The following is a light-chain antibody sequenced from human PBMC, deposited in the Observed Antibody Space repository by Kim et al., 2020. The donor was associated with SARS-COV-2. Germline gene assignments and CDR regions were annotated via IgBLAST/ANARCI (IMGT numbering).Light chain of an antibody. CDR2: DDS. Sequence: SYELTQPPSVSVAPGKTARITCGGTNIGSKSVNWYQRRPGQAPVVVIYDDSDRPSGITERFSGSNSGNTATLTISRVEAEDEADYYCHVWDRSSDHYVFGTGTQGHRP. CDR1: NIGSKS. J-gene: IGLJ1*01. V-gene: IGLV3-21*04. CDR3: HVWDRSSDHYV.